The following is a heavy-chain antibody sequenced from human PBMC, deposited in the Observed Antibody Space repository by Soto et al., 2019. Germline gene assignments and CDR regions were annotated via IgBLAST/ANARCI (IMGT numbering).Heavy chain of an antibody. CDR2: IYSGGST. CDR1: GFTVSSNY. J-gene: IGHJ4*02. D-gene: IGHD1-7*01. V-gene: IGHV3-53*02. CDR3: ARAEEGITGTTFGFDY. Sequence: EVQLVETGGGLIQPGGSLRLSCAASGFTVSSNYMSWVRHAPGKGLEWVSVIYSGGSTYYADSVKGRFTISRDNSKNTLYLQMNSLRAEDTAVYYCARAEEGITGTTFGFDYWGQGTLVTVCS.